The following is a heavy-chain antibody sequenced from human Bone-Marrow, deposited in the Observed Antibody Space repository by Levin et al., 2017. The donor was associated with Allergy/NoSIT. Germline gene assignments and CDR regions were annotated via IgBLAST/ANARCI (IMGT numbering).Heavy chain of an antibody. CDR1: GFTFSSYS. Sequence: GASVKVSCAASGFTFSSYSMNWVRQAPGKGLEWVSSISSSSSYIYYADSVKGRFTISRDNAKNSLYLQMNSLRAEDTAVYYCARVSMATPGGIDYWGQGTLVTVSS. V-gene: IGHV3-21*01. CDR2: ISSSSSYI. CDR3: ARVSMATPGGIDY. J-gene: IGHJ4*02. D-gene: IGHD5-24*01.